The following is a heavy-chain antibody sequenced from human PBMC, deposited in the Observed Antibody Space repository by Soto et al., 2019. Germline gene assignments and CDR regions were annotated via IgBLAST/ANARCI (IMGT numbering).Heavy chain of an antibody. Sequence: GGSLRLSCAASGFTFSSYAMSWVRQAPGKGLEWVSAISGSGGSTYYADSVKGRFTISRDNSKNTLYLQMNSLRAEDTAVYYCANGGVYSSSWYVGLSGYWGQGTLVTVSS. CDR3: ANGGVYSSSWYVGLSGY. V-gene: IGHV3-23*01. D-gene: IGHD6-13*01. CDR1: GFTFSSYA. CDR2: ISGSGGST. J-gene: IGHJ4*02.